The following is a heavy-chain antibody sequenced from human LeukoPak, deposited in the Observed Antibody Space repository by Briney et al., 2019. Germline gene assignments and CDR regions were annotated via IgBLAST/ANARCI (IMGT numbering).Heavy chain of an antibody. D-gene: IGHD4-17*01. CDR3: ASWTTVSMNWFDP. V-gene: IGHV1-69*13. J-gene: IGHJ5*02. CDR1: GGTFSSYA. CDR2: IIPIFGTA. Sequence: ASVKVSCKASGGTFSSYAISWVRQAPGQGLEWTGGIIPIFGTANYAQKFQGRVTITADESTSTAYMELSSLRSEDTAVYYCASWTTVSMNWFDPWGQGTLVTVSS.